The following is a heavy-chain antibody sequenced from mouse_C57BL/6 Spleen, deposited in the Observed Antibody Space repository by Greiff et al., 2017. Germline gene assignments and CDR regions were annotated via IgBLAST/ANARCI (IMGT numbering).Heavy chain of an antibody. CDR3: ARGIYYDYDVRWYFDV. V-gene: IGHV1-42*01. D-gene: IGHD2-4*01. Sequence: VQLQQSGPELVKPGASVKISCKASGYSFTGYYMNWVKQSPEKSLEWIGEINPSTGGTTYNQKFKAKATLTVDKSSSTAYMQLKSLTSEDSAVYYCARGIYYDYDVRWYFDVWGTGTTVTVSS. J-gene: IGHJ1*03. CDR2: INPSTGGT. CDR1: GYSFTGYY.